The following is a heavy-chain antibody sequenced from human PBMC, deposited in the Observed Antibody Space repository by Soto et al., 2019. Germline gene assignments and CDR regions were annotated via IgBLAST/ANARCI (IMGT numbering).Heavy chain of an antibody. V-gene: IGHV3-53*01. CDR1: GLSVSDNY. J-gene: IGHJ4*01. CDR3: VSRIPSWVFDY. CDR2: MYAGGDT. Sequence: AGGSLRLSCGASGLSVSDNYMGWVRQAPGRGLEWVSVMYAGGDTHYADSVKGRFTISRDKSENTLYLQMNSLRDEDTGVYFCVSRIPSWVFDYWGLGTLVTVS. D-gene: IGHD2-21*01.